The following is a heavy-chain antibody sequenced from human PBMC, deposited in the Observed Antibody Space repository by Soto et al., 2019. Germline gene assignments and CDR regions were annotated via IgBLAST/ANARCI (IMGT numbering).Heavy chain of an antibody. Sequence: PGGSLRLSCAASGFTFSTYALSWVRQAPGKGQEWVSAISANGQGIYYADSVRGRFTISRDNSKNTIFLHMDSLRAEDTAVYYCAKDRNYPRDQFHYWGQGTLVTVSS. CDR3: AKDRNYPRDQFHY. J-gene: IGHJ4*02. CDR2: ISANGQGI. V-gene: IGHV3-23*01. D-gene: IGHD1-7*01. CDR1: GFTFSTYA.